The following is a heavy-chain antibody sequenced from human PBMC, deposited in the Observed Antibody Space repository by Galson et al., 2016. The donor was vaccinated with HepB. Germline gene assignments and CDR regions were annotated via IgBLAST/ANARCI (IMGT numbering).Heavy chain of an antibody. J-gene: IGHJ4*02. CDR2: ISFDGTNK. Sequence: SLRLSCAASGFTFTTYGMHWVRRAPGKGLESVAIISFDGTNKYYADSVKGRFTISRDNSKNTLYLQMNSLRVEDTAVYYCARGGDYGYTWGLGTLVTVSS. CDR1: GFTFTTYG. D-gene: IGHD4-17*01. CDR3: ARGGDYGYT. V-gene: IGHV3-30*03.